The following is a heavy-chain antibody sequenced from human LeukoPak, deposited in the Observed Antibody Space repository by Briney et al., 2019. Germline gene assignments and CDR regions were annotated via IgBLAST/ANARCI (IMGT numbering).Heavy chain of an antibody. J-gene: IGHJ5*02. CDR2: IYYSGST. V-gene: IGHV4-59*01. CDR3: ARVKYSSGWYYDP. D-gene: IGHD6-19*01. Sequence: SETLSLTCAVYGGSFSGYYWSWIRQPPGKGLEWIGYIYYSGSTNYNPSLKSRVTISVDTSKNQFSLKLSSVTAADTAVYYCARVKYSSGWYYDPWGQGTLVTVSS. CDR1: GGSFSGYY.